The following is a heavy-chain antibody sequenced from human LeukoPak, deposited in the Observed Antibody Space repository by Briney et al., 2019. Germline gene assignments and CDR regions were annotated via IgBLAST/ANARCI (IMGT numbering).Heavy chain of an antibody. CDR2: ISSSGSTI. D-gene: IGHD1-1*01. CDR3: ARAEGLERPDY. J-gene: IGHJ4*02. V-gene: IGHV3-48*03. CDR1: DSPLSIYE. Sequence: GGPRKLSCEPPDSPLSIYEMTWARRAPGRGLGWVSYISSSGSTIYYADSVKGRFTISRDNAKNSLYLQMNSLRAEDTAVYYCARAEGLERPDYWGQGTLVTVSS.